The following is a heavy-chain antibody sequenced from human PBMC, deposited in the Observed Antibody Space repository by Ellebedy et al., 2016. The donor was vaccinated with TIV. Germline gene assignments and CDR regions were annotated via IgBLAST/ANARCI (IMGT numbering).Heavy chain of an antibody. V-gene: IGHV3-23*01. CDR2: ITGSGSVSTITSIGGGGET. CDR3: ARDSPRGIAGQFDY. D-gene: IGHD6-13*01. CDR1: GFTFSTFA. Sequence: GESLKISCTASGFTFSTFAMSWVRQAPGKGLEWVSAITGSGSVSTITSIGGGGETYYADSVRGRFTISRDNSKNTLYLQMNSLRAEDTAVYFCARDSPRGIAGQFDYWGQGTLVTVSS. J-gene: IGHJ4*02.